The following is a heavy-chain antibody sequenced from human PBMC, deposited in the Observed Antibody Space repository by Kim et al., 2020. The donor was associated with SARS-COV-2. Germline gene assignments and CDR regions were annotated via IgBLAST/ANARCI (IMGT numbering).Heavy chain of an antibody. CDR1: GYSFVSYG. J-gene: IGHJ4*02. CDR3: GRGTHNTEVPAAIDY. D-gene: IGHD6-25*01. CDR2: ISAHNGDR. V-gene: IGHV1-18*01. Sequence: ASVKVSCKTSGYSFVSYGVNWVRQAPGQGLEWMGWISAHNGDRKVAQKFQDRVTMTTDPSTSTGHMELRSLTHDDTAVYYCGRGTHNTEVPAAIDYWGPGTLVTVSA.